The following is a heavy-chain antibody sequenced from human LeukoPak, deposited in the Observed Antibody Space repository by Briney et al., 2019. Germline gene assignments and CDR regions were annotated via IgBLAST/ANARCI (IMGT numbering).Heavy chain of an antibody. Sequence: SETLSLTCTVSRGSISSSSYYWAWIRQPPGKGLEWIGTIYHSGSTYYNPSLKGRVTISVDTSKNQFSLKLSSVTAADTAVYYCARQVCSSISCYVDYWGQRTLVTVSS. D-gene: IGHD2-2*01. CDR3: ARQVCSSISCYVDY. V-gene: IGHV4-39*01. CDR2: IYHSGST. CDR1: RGSISSSSYY. J-gene: IGHJ4*02.